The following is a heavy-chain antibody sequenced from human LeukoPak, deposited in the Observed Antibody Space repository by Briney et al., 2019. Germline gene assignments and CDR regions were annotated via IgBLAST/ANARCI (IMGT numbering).Heavy chain of an antibody. D-gene: IGHD3-3*01. V-gene: IGHV5-51*01. CDR1: GYTFSSYW. Sequence: PGESLRISCKGSGYTFSSYWIGWVRQMPGKGLEWMGIVYPGDSDTRYSPSLQGQVTISVDTSIGTAYLQWSSLKASDTAIYYCARQNDFRLDYWGQGTLVTVSS. J-gene: IGHJ4*02. CDR2: VYPGDSDT. CDR3: ARQNDFRLDY.